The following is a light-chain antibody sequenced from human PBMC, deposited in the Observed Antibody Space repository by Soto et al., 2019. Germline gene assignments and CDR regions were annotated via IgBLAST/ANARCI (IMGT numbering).Light chain of an antibody. CDR2: DAS. J-gene: IGKJ1*01. CDR3: QQRRKWTSPWT. CDR1: QSVSSY. V-gene: IGKV3-11*01. Sequence: EIVLTQSPATLSLSPGERATLSCRASQSVSSYLAWYQQKPGQAPRLLIYDASNRATGIPARFSGSGSGTDFTLTISSLEPEDFAVYYCQQRRKWTSPWTFGQGTKV.